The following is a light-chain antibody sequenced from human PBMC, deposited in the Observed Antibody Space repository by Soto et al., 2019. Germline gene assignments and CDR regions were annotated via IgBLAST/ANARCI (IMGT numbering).Light chain of an antibody. CDR3: SLYISGSTYV. Sequence: QSVLTQPPSASGSPGQSVAISCTGTSSDVGGYNYVSWYQQHPGKAPKLMIYEVNKRPSGVPDRFSGSKSGNTASLTISGLQAEDEADYYCSLYISGSTYVFGTGAKVTVL. J-gene: IGLJ1*01. CDR2: EVN. CDR1: SSDVGGYNY. V-gene: IGLV2-8*01.